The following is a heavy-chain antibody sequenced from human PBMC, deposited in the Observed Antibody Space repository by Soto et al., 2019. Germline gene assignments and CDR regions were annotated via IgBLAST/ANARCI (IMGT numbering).Heavy chain of an antibody. CDR1: GGSFSGYY. D-gene: IGHD6-19*01. CDR2: INHSGST. CDR3: ARGIRQWRDYYYGMDV. V-gene: IGHV4-34*01. J-gene: IGHJ6*02. Sequence: SETLSLTCAVYGGSFSGYYWSWIRQPPGKGLEWIGEINHSGSTNYNPSLKSRVTISVDTSKNQFSLKLSSVTAADTAVYYCARGIRQWRDYYYGMDVWGQGTTVTVSS.